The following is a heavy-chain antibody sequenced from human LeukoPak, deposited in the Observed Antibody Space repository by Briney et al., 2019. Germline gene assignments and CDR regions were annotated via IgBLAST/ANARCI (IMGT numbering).Heavy chain of an antibody. CDR1: GYTLTELS. CDR3: AGIEYDSSGYFRKYYFDY. Sequence: ASVKVSCKVSGYTLTELSMHWVRQAPGKGLEWMGGFDPEDGETIYAQKFQGRVTITADESTSTAYMELSSLRSEDTAVYYCAGIEYDSSGYFRKYYFDYWGQGTLVTVSS. D-gene: IGHD3-22*01. J-gene: IGHJ4*02. CDR2: FDPEDGET. V-gene: IGHV1-24*01.